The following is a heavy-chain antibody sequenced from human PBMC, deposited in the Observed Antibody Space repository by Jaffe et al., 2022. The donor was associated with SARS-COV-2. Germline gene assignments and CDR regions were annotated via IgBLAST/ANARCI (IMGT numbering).Heavy chain of an antibody. CDR2: ISGSGGST. CDR3: ANSQSQTYYYYGMDV. CDR1: GFTFSSYA. Sequence: EVQLLESGGGLVQPGGSLRLSCAASGFTFSSYAMSWVRQAPGKGLEWVSAISGSGGSTYYADSVKGRFTISRDNSKNTLYLQMNSLRAEDTAVYYCANSQSQTYYYYGMDVWGQGTTVTVSS. J-gene: IGHJ6*02. V-gene: IGHV3-23*01.